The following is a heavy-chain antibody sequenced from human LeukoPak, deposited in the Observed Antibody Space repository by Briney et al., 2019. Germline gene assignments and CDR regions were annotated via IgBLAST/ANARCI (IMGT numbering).Heavy chain of an antibody. CDR2: IYHSGST. CDR3: ARGLIAAAGTIDY. J-gene: IGHJ4*02. V-gene: IGHV4-30-2*01. CDR1: GGSISSGGYY. Sequence: PSQTLSLTCTVSGGSISSGGYYWSWLRQPPGKGLEWIGYIYHSGSTYYNPSLKSRVTISVDRSKNQFSLKLSSVTAADTAVYYCARGLIAAAGTIDYWGQGTLVTVSS. D-gene: IGHD6-13*01.